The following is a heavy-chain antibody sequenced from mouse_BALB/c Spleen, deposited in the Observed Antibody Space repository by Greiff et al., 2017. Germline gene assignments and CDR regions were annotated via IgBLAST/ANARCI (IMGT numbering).Heavy chain of an antibody. CDR3: ARNGDRYDGFDY. Sequence: EVKLQESGPGLVKPSQSLSLTCTVTGYSITSDYAWNWIRQFPGNKLEWMGYISYSGSTSYNPSLKSRISITRDTSKNQFFLQLNSVTTEDTATYYCARNGDRYDGFDYWGQGTTLTVSS. V-gene: IGHV3-2*02. CDR2: ISYSGST. J-gene: IGHJ2*01. CDR1: GYSITSDYA. D-gene: IGHD2-14*01.